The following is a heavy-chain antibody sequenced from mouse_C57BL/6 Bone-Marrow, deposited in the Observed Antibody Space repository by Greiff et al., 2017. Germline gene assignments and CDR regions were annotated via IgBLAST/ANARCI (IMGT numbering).Heavy chain of an antibody. CDR3: ARRLRRDY. CDR1: GFTFSSYT. Sequence: EVKLEESGGGLVKPGGSLKLSCAASGFTFSSYTMSWVRQTPEKRLEWVATISGGGGNTYYPDSVKGRLTISRDNAKNTLYLQMSSLRSEDTALYYCARRLRRDYWGQGTTLTVSS. V-gene: IGHV5-9*01. D-gene: IGHD1-2*01. J-gene: IGHJ2*01. CDR2: ISGGGGNT.